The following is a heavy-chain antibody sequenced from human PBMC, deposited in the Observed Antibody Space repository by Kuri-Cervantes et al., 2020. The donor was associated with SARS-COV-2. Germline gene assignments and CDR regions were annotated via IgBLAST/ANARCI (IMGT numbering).Heavy chain of an antibody. CDR2: ISAYNGNT. D-gene: IGHD6-19*01. CDR1: GYTFTSYG. Sequence: ASVKVSCKASGYTFTSYGISWVRQAPGQGLEWMGWISAYNGNTNYAQKFQGGVTMTEDTSTDTAYMELSSLRSEDTAVYYCATGLDGKQWLVQTRWYYYYGMDVWGQGTTVTVSS. V-gene: IGHV1-18*01. CDR3: ATGLDGKQWLVQTRWYYYYGMDV. J-gene: IGHJ6*02.